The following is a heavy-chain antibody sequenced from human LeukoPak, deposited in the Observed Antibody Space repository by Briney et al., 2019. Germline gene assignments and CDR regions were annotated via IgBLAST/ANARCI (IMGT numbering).Heavy chain of an antibody. Sequence: GASVKVSCKASGYTFTDYYMHWVRQAPGQGLEWMGWINPNSGGTNFAQKFLGRVTMTRDTSISTAYMELSRLRSDDTAIYYCARHGVRQMEFYYYGMDVWGQGTTVTVSS. CDR3: ARHGVRQMEFYYYGMDV. CDR2: INPNSGGT. CDR1: GYTFTDYY. V-gene: IGHV1-2*02. J-gene: IGHJ6*02. D-gene: IGHD5-24*01.